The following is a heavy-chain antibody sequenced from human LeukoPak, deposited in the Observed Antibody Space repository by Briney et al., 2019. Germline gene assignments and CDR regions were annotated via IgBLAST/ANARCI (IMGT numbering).Heavy chain of an antibody. Sequence: PGGSLRLSCAGSGFMFSDYTMHWVRQAPGKGLEYVSAVTGNARSKYHADSVRGRFTISRDNSKDTLYLQMGSLGPEDTAVYYCARGPSSSFYMDVWGKGTTVTISS. CDR2: VTGNARSK. CDR3: ARGPSSSFYMDV. J-gene: IGHJ6*03. V-gene: IGHV3-64*02. CDR1: GFMFSDYT.